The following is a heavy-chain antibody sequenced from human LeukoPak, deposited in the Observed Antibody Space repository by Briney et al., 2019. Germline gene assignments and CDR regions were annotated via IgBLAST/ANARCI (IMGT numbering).Heavy chain of an antibody. CDR3: ARGGGGYCSGGSVCYFDY. J-gene: IGHJ4*02. CDR2: ISYDGSNK. V-gene: IGHV3-30-3*01. Sequence: GRSLRLSCAASGFTFSSYAMHWVRQAPGKGLEWVAVISYDGSNKYYADSVKGRFTISRDNSKNTLYLQMNSLRAEDTAVYYCARGGGGYCSGGSVCYFDYWGQGTLVTVSS. D-gene: IGHD2-15*01. CDR1: GFTFSSYA.